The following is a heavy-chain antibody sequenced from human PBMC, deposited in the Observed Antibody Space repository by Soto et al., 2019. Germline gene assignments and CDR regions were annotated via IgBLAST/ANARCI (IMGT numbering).Heavy chain of an antibody. CDR1: GGSVGIGDYY. J-gene: IGHJ5*02. CDR3: ARIPVDTSMIYWLDP. CDR2: IYYSGNT. V-gene: IGHV4-61*08. Sequence: PSATLSLTCPFSGGSVGIGDYYLLWLRQPPGKGLEWIGYIYYSGNTNYNPSLKSRVIISVDTSKNLFSLKLTSVTAADTAVYYCARIPVDTSMIYWLDPWGQGTLVTVSS. D-gene: IGHD5-18*01.